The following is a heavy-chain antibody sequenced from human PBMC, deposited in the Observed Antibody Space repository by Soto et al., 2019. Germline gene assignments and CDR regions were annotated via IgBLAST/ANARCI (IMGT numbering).Heavy chain of an antibody. J-gene: IGHJ6*02. V-gene: IGHV1-69*12. Sequence: QVQLVQSGAEVKKPGSSVKVSCKASGGTFSSYAISWVRQAPGQGLEWMGGVIPIFGTANYAQKFQGRVTIPADESTSTAYMELSSLRAEETAVYYCARGLAKSAAASSGYCYYYYGMDVWGQGTTVTLSS. D-gene: IGHD3-22*01. CDR2: VIPIFGTA. CDR1: GGTFSSYA. CDR3: ARGLAKSAAASSGYCYYYYGMDV.